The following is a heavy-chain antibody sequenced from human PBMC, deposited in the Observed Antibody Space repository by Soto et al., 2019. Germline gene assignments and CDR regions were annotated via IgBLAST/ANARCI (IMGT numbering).Heavy chain of an antibody. CDR3: AREKSPLLLGRRQTHALDI. V-gene: IGHV4-31*03. CDR1: GGSISRGGYY. J-gene: IGHJ3*02. Sequence: LSLTCTVSGGSISRGGYYWSWIRQHPGKGLEWIGYIYYSGSTYYNPSLKSRVTISVDTSKNQFSLKLSSVTAADTAVYYCAREKSPLLLGRRQTHALDIWGQGTMVPVSS. CDR2: IYYSGST.